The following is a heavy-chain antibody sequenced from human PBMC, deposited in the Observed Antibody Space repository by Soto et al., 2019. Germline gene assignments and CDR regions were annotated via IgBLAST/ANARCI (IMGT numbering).Heavy chain of an antibody. V-gene: IGHV1-46*01. CDR1: GYTFTSYY. CDR2: INPSGGST. J-gene: IGHJ6*02. D-gene: IGHD6-13*01. CDR3: AYLPKSWPQDYYYGMDV. Sequence: QVQLVQSGAEVKKPGASVKVSCKASGYTFTSYYMHWVRQAPGQGLEWMGIINPSGGSTSYAQKFQGRVTMTRDTSTSTVYMELSSLRSEDTAVYYCAYLPKSWPQDYYYGMDVWGQGTTVTVSS.